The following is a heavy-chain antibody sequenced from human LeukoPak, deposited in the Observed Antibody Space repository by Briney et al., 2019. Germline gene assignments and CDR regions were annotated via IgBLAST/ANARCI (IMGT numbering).Heavy chain of an antibody. V-gene: IGHV3-21*01. CDR2: ISSSGSYI. CDR1: RFPFSSYS. D-gene: IGHD3-22*01. J-gene: IGHJ4*02. CDR3: ARLYQHDSSTYRPVDY. Sequence: GGSPLLSGAASRFPFSSYSMNWGRPAPGKGLEWVSSISSSGSYIYYADSVKGRFTISRDNAKNSLHLQMNSLRAEDTAVYYCARLYQHDSSTYRPVDYWGQGTLVSVSS.